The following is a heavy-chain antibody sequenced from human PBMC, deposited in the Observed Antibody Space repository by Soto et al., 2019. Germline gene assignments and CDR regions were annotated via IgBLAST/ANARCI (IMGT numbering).Heavy chain of an antibody. Sequence: SVKVSCKASGGTFSSYAISWVRQAPGQGLEWMGGIIPIFGTANYAQKFQGRVTITADESTSTAYMALSSLRSEDTAVYYCAVPLFRNGIQPAYGMDVWGQGTTVTVSS. CDR2: IIPIFGTA. CDR1: GGTFSSYA. V-gene: IGHV1-69*13. CDR3: AVPLFRNGIQPAYGMDV. J-gene: IGHJ6*02. D-gene: IGHD2-8*01.